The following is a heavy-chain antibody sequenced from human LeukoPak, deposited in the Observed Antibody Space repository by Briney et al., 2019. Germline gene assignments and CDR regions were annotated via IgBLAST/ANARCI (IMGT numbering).Heavy chain of an antibody. CDR3: ARDYLDDPLNCFDS. D-gene: IGHD3-3*01. CDR1: VYTFTKYG. Sequence: GASVTVSFKASVYTFTKYGINWVRQAPAQGLEWMGWISPYNSKTIYAKNLQGRLSMTTDTSKSTAYMEMRSRRSDDTAVYYCARDYLDDPLNCFDSWGQGTLLTVSS. V-gene: IGHV1-18*01. J-gene: IGHJ5*01. CDR2: ISPYNSKT.